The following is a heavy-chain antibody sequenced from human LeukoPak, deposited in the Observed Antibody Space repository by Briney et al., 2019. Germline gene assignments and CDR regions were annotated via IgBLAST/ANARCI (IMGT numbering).Heavy chain of an antibody. V-gene: IGHV3-15*01. D-gene: IGHD1-26*01. CDR2: IKSKGDGGTT. CDR1: GFTFSRYW. Sequence: PRGSLRLSCAASGFTFSRYWMSWMRQAPGKGLEWVGRIKSKGDGGTTDFAAPVKGRFSISRDDSKNTLYLQMNSLKTENTAVYYCITRYGGAVWGQGTLVTVSS. CDR3: ITRYGGAV. J-gene: IGHJ4*02.